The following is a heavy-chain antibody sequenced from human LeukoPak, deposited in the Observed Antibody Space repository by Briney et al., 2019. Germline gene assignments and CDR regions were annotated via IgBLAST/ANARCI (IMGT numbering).Heavy chain of an antibody. J-gene: IGHJ3*02. CDR1: DGSINSYY. CDR3: AKSNGYGLVDI. Sequence: SETLSLTCTVSDGSINSYYWSWIRQAPGKGLEWIGFTHYSGSTNFNPSLKSRVTISIDTSKNQFSLKLNSVTAADTAVYYCAKSNGYGLVDIWGQGTMVTVSS. CDR2: THYSGST. D-gene: IGHD3-10*01. V-gene: IGHV4-59*12.